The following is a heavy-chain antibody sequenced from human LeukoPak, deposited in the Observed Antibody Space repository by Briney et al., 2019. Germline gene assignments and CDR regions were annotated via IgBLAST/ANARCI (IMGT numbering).Heavy chain of an antibody. D-gene: IGHD2-2*03. CDR3: AKGALDMGYDY. Sequence: GGSLRLSCAASGFTFSRYGMSWVRQAPGKGLEWVSAISGSGGSTYYADSVKGRFTISRDNSKNTLYLQINSLRAEDTAVYYCAKGALDMGYDYWGQGTLVTVSS. CDR2: ISGSGGST. V-gene: IGHV3-23*01. J-gene: IGHJ4*02. CDR1: GFTFSRYG.